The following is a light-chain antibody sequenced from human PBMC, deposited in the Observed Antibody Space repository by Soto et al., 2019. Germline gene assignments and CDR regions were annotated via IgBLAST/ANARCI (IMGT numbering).Light chain of an antibody. CDR1: QSLVHSDGNTY. Sequence: DVVMSQSPLSLPVTLGQPASISCRSSQSLVHSDGNTYLNWFLQRPGQSPRRLIYKVSNRDSGVPDRFSGSGSDTDFTLKISGVEAEDVGVYYCMQGTHCPPYTFGQGTKLEIK. CDR2: KVS. V-gene: IGKV2-30*02. J-gene: IGKJ2*01. CDR3: MQGTHCPPYT.